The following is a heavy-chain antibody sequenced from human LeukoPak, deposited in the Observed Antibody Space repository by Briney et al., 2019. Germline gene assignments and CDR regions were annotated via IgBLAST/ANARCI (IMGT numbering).Heavy chain of an antibody. V-gene: IGHV3-30*02. CDR2: IRYDGSNK. CDR1: GFTFSSYG. CDR3: AKDPAKASPYCSSTSCYDNWFDP. J-gene: IGHJ5*02. Sequence: GGSLRLSCAASGFTFSSYGMHWVRQAPGKGLEWVAFIRYDGSNKYYADSVKGRFTISRDNSKNTLYLQMNSLRAEDTAVYYCAKDPAKASPYCSSTSCYDNWFDPWGQGTLVTVSS. D-gene: IGHD2-2*01.